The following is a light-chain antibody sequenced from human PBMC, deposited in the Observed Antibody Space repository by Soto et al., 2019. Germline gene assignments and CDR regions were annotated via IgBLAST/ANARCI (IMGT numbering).Light chain of an antibody. CDR1: QTISSW. J-gene: IGKJ5*01. Sequence: DIQMTQSPSTLSGSVGDRVTITCRASQTISSWLAWYQQKRGKAPKLLIYAASSLQSGVPSRFSGSGSGTDFTLTISSLQPEDFATYYCQQSYSTPPITFGQGTRLEI. V-gene: IGKV1-39*01. CDR3: QQSYSTPPIT. CDR2: AAS.